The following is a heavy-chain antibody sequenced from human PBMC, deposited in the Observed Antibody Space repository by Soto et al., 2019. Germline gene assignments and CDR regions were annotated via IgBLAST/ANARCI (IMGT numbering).Heavy chain of an antibody. CDR2: ISSSSSTI. CDR1: GFTCSSYS. V-gene: IGHV3-48*02. CDR3: AREIMTTVGNWFDP. Sequence: GPLRLSCAASGFTCSSYSMNWVRQAPGKGLEWVSYISSSSSTIYYADSVKGRFTISRDNAKNSLYLQMNSLRDEDTAVYYCAREIMTTVGNWFDPWGQGTLVTVSS. J-gene: IGHJ5*02. D-gene: IGHD4-17*01.